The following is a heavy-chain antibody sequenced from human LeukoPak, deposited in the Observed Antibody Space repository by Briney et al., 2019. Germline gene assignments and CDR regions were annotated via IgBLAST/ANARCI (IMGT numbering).Heavy chain of an antibody. CDR3: TRSLTFCGSGCYRPADS. V-gene: IGHV3-49*03. CDR2: IRGKTYGGTA. CDR1: GFIFGDYG. J-gene: IGHJ4*02. D-gene: IGHD2-21*02. Sequence: GGSLRLSCTASGFIFGDYGVSWFRQAPGKGLEWVGFIRGKTYGGTAEYAASVKGRSTISRDDSEGIAYLQMNSLKIEDAAVYFCTRSLTFCGSGCYRPADSWGQGTLVTVSS.